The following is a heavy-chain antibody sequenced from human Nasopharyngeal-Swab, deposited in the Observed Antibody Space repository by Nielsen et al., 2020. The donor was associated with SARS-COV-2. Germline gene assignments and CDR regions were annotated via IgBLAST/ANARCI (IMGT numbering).Heavy chain of an antibody. CDR2: INHSGST. CDR3: AREWYSSGWYGV. J-gene: IGHJ4*02. V-gene: IGHV4-34*01. D-gene: IGHD6-19*01. Sequence: SQTLSLTCAVYGGSFSGYYWSWIRQPPGKGLEWIGEINHSGSTNYNPSLKSRVTISVDTSKNQFSLKLSSVTAADTAVYYCAREWYSSGWYGVWGQGTLVTSPQ. CDR1: GGSFSGYY.